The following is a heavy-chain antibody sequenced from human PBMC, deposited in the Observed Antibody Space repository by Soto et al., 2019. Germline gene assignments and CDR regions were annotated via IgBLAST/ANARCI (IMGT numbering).Heavy chain of an antibody. V-gene: IGHV3-23*01. CDR1: GFTFSSYA. D-gene: IGHD2-15*01. J-gene: IGHJ6*03. CDR3: AKGGGGNDPGLYYYYYMDV. CDR2: ISGSGGST. Sequence: GGSLRLSCAASGFTFSSYAMSWVRQAPGKGLEWVSAISGSGGSTYYADSVKGRFTISRDNSKNTLYLQMNSLRAEDTAVYYCAKGGGGNDPGLYYYYYMDVWGKGTTVTVSS.